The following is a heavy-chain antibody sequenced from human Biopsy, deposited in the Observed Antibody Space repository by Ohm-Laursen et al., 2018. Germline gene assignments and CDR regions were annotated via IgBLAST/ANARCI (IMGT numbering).Heavy chain of an antibody. CDR2: IITFFRTV. J-gene: IGHJ6*02. CDR3: ARQTPRDPDILTGAYQYDMAV. CDR1: GVTFSNSA. D-gene: IGHD3-9*01. Sequence: SLNVSSKVSGVTFSNSAIRWVRQAPGQGLDWMGGIITFFRTVNYAQNFQGRLPITADELTDTAYMELRSLRPEDTAVYYCARQTPRDPDILTGAYQYDMAVWGQGTTVTVSS. V-gene: IGHV1-69*13.